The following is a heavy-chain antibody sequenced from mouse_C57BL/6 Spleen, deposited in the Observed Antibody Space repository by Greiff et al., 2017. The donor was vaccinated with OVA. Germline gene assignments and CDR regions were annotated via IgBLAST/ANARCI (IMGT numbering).Heavy chain of an antibody. Sequence: EVKLVESGGDLVKPGGSLKLSCAASGFTFSSYGMSWVRQTPDKRLEWVATISSGGSYTYYPDSVKGRFTISRDNAKNTLYLQMSSLKSEDTAMYYCARPFDGSTIYYAMDYWGQGTSVTVSS. CDR2: ISSGGSYT. V-gene: IGHV5-6*01. CDR1: GFTFSSYG. J-gene: IGHJ4*01. D-gene: IGHD1-1*01. CDR3: ARPFDGSTIYYAMDY.